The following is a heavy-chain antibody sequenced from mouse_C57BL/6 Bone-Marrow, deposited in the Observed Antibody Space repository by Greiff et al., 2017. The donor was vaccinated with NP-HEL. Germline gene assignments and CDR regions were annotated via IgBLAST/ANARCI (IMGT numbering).Heavy chain of an antibody. Sequence: VPLLPSVPGLVAPSQSLSITCTVSGFSLTSSGVSWVRQPPGQGLEWLGVLWGDGSTNYPSALISRLSISKDNSKSQVFLKLNSLQTDDTATYYCAKLITTVADWGQGTLVTVSA. CDR2: LWGDGST. CDR1: GFSLTSSG. CDR3: AKLITTVAD. V-gene: IGHV2-3*01. D-gene: IGHD1-1*01. J-gene: IGHJ3*01.